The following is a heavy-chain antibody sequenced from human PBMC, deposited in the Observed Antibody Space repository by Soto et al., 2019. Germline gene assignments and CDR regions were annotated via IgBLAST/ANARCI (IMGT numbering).Heavy chain of an antibody. Sequence: PGESLQISCKGSGYSFTSCWIGWVRQMLGKGLEWMGIIYPGDSDTRYGPSFQGQVTISADKSISTAYLQWSSLKASDTAMYYCARLRFLEWLEAFDIWGQGTMVTVSS. CDR2: IYPGDSDT. D-gene: IGHD3-3*01. V-gene: IGHV5-51*01. CDR3: ARLRFLEWLEAFDI. J-gene: IGHJ3*02. CDR1: GYSFTSCW.